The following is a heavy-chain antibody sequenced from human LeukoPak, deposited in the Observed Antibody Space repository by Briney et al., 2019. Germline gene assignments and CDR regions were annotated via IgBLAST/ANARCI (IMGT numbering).Heavy chain of an antibody. CDR3: AKLHGLWFGESFDY. V-gene: IGHV3-23*01. CDR1: GFTFSSYS. D-gene: IGHD3-10*01. J-gene: IGHJ4*02. Sequence: PGGSLRLSCAASGFTFSSYSMSWVRQAPGKGLEWVSGISGSGGSTDYADSVKGRFTISRDNSKNTLYLQMNSLRAEDTAVYYCAKLHGLWFGESFDYWGQGTLVTVSS. CDR2: ISGSGGST.